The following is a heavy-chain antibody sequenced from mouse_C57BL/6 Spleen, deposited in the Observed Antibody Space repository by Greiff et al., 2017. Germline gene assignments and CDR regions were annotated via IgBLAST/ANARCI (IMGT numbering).Heavy chain of an antibody. J-gene: IGHJ4*01. CDR2: IDPEDGET. Sequence: EVQLQQSGAELVKPGASVKLSCTASGFNINDYYMHWVKQRTEQGLEWIVRIDPEDGETKYAPKFQGKATITADTSSNTAYLQLSNLTSEDTAVYYWARPDYGEVGYYAMDYWGQGTSVTVSS. V-gene: IGHV14-2*01. CDR1: GFNINDYY. CDR3: ARPDYGEVGYYAMDY. D-gene: IGHD2-4*01.